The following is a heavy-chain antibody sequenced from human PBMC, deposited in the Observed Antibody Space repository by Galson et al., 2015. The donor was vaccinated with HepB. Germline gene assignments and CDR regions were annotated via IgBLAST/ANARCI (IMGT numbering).Heavy chain of an antibody. V-gene: IGHV2-70*11. CDR2: IDWDDDK. D-gene: IGHD2-2*01. Sequence: PALVKPTQTLTLTCAFSGFSLTTRGLCVSWIRQPPGKALEWRARIDWDDDKYYSTSLKTRLTISRDTSKNQVVLTMTNMDPVDTATYYCARSRGYCTSTSCYSGAFDIWGQGTMVTVSS. J-gene: IGHJ3*02. CDR3: ARSRGYCTSTSCYSGAFDI. CDR1: GFSLTTRGLC.